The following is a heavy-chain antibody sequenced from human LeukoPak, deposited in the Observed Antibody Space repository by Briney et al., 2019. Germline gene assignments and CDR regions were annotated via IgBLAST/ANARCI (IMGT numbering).Heavy chain of an antibody. D-gene: IGHD3-10*01. CDR3: ARDQTYSGSGIYTYFDY. CDR2: IHSSGST. V-gene: IGHV4-61*02. CDR1: GGSISSGGYY. Sequence: SQALSLTCTVSGGSISSGGYYWSWIRQPAGKGLEYLGRIHSSGSTNYNPSLTSRVTISRDTSKNHYSLKLSSVTATDTAVYYCARDQTYSGSGIYTYFDYWGQGILVTVSS. J-gene: IGHJ4*02.